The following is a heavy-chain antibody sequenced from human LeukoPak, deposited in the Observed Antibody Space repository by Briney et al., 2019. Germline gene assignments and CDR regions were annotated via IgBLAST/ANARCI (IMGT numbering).Heavy chain of an antibody. V-gene: IGHV3-7*01. CDR1: GFTFSSHW. CDR3: ARDHVVDGLVFDY. CDR2: INQDGSEK. D-gene: IGHD2-15*01. J-gene: IGHJ4*02. Sequence: GGSLRLSCAASGFTFSSHWMSWVRQAPGKGLEWAASINQDGSEKYYVDSVKGRFTISRDNAKNSLYLQMNSLRAEDTAVYYCARDHVVDGLVFDYWGQGALVTVSS.